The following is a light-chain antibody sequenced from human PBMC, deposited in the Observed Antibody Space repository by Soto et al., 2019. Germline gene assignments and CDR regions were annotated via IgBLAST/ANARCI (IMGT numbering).Light chain of an antibody. J-gene: IGKJ5*01. CDR1: QSVSSD. CDR3: QQYGPSPIT. CDR2: GAS. V-gene: IGKV3-20*01. Sequence: EVVLTQSPGTLSLSPGERATLSCRASQSVSSDLAWYQQKPGQAPRLLISGASSRATGIPDRFSGSGYGTEFTLTINRLEPEDFALYYCQQYGPSPITFGQGTRLDIK.